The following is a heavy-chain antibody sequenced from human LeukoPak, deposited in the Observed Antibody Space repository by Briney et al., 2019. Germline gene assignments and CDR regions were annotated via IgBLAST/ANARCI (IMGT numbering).Heavy chain of an antibody. CDR1: GFTFSNAW. CDR3: AKEVYRSGWYGGRFDY. V-gene: IGHV3-15*01. CDR2: IKSKTDGGTT. J-gene: IGHJ4*02. Sequence: GGSLRLSXAASGFTFSNAWMSWVRQAPGKGLEWVGRIKSKTDGGTTDYAAPVKGRFTISRDDSKNTLYLQMNSLRAEDTAVYYCAKEVYRSGWYGGRFDYWGQGTLVTVSS. D-gene: IGHD6-19*01.